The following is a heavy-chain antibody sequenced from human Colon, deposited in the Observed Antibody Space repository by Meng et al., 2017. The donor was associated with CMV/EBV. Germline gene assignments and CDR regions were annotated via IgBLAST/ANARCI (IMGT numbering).Heavy chain of an antibody. J-gene: IGHJ4*02. CDR3: GTFGGDFDY. D-gene: IGHD3-3*01. CDR2: INPYSGDT. V-gene: IGHV1-2*02. Sequence: HLMQSGAEMREPGASVKVPCKASGYTFTGYLIHWVRQAPGQGLEWMGWINPYSGDTIYAQKFEVGVTMTRDASITTAYLELSSLKSDDTAVYYCGTFGGDFDYWGQGTLVTVSS. CDR1: GYTFTGYL.